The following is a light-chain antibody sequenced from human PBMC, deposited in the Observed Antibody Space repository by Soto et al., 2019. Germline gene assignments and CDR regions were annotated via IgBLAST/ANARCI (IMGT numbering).Light chain of an antibody. CDR1: SSDVGAYNY. CDR3: SSYTGSYTLI. Sequence: QSALAQPASVSGSPGQSIAISCTGTSSDVGAYNYVSWYQQHPGKAPKLIVHEVSDRPSGVSDRFSGSKSGNTASLTISGLQAEDEAEYYCSSYTGSYTLIFGTGTKVTVL. CDR2: EVS. V-gene: IGLV2-14*01. J-gene: IGLJ1*01.